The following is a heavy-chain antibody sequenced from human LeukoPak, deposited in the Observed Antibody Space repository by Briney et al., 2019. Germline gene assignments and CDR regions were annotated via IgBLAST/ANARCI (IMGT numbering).Heavy chain of an antibody. CDR3: TTDLTPQGYYDSFSAGFGYC. Sequence: PGGSLRISCAASGFTFSTFWMSWVRQAPGKGLEWVGRIKNKTDGGTTDYAAPVKGRFTISRDDSKNTLYLQMNSLKTEDTAVYYCTTDLTPQGYYDSFSAGFGYCWGQGTLVTVSS. CDR1: GFTFSTFW. CDR2: IKNKTDGGTT. V-gene: IGHV3-15*01. J-gene: IGHJ4*02. D-gene: IGHD3-22*01.